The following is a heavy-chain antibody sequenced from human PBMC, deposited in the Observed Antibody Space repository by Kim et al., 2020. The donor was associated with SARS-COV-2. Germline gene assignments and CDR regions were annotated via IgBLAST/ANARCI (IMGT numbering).Heavy chain of an antibody. D-gene: IGHD5-12*01. CDR3: WVGGSGYDFEGYFDY. J-gene: IGHJ4*02. V-gene: IGHV4-39*01. CDR1: GGSISSSSYY. CDR2: IYYSGST. Sequence: SETLSLTCTVSGGSISSSSYYWGWIRQPPGKGLEWIGSIYYSGSTYYNPSLKSRVTISVDTSKNQFSLKLSSVTAADTAVYYCWVGGSGYDFEGYFDYWGQGTLVTVSS.